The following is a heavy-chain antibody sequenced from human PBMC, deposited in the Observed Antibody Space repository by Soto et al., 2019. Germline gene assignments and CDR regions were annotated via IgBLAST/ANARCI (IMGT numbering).Heavy chain of an antibody. J-gene: IGHJ4*02. CDR2: ISYDGSNK. D-gene: IGHD6-13*01. CDR3: SKFYSSHILIDY. Sequence: AGGDRRDPKGGSGVMLRREGNHGGRQGPGKRLEGVGGISYDGSNKNYADSVKGRFTISRDNSKNTLYLQMNSLRAEDTAVYYFSKFYSSHILIDYSAQRSLVLVSS. CDR1: GVMLRREG. V-gene: IGHV3-30*18.